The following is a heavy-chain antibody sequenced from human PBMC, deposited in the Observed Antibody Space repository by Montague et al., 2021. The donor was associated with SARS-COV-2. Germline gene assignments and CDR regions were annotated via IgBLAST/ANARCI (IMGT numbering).Heavy chain of an antibody. CDR2: IYSTGST. CDR3: ARGMVRVATSPFDSTRHVSVYVCKVGSSVTVRYDSATDAVEVVCSSEMRHGGDSALDF. V-gene: IGHV4-39*02. J-gene: IGHJ4*02. Sequence: SETLSLTCTVSAGAINSRDYYWIWIRQPPGKELEWIGNIYSTGSTYYNPSLQSRVTISLDTSKNHLSLNFRSVTAADTAVYSCARGMVRVATSPFDSTRHVSVYVCKVGSSVTVRYDSATDAVEVVCSSEMRHGGDSALDFWGQGSQVAVSS. D-gene: IGHD3-16*01. CDR1: AGAINSRDYY.